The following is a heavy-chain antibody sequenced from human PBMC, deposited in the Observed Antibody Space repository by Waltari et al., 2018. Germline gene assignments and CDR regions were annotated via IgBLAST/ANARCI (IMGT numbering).Heavy chain of an antibody. CDR2: ISYSGST. CDR3: AKGLRGNDAFDI. Sequence: QLQLQESGPGLVKPSETLSLTCTVSGGSISSSSYYWGWIRQPPGKGLEWIGSISYSGSTYYNPSLKSRVTISVDTSNNQFSLKLSSVTAADTALYYCAKGLRGNDAFDIWGQGTMVTVSS. CDR1: GGSISSSSYY. V-gene: IGHV4-39*07. D-gene: IGHD2-21*02. J-gene: IGHJ3*02.